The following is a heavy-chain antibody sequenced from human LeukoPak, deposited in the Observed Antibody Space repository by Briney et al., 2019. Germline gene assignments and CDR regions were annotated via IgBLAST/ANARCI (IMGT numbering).Heavy chain of an antibody. J-gene: IGHJ3*02. CDR1: DFSISSGYY. D-gene: IGHD3-22*01. V-gene: IGHV4-38-2*02. CDR2: IYYSGST. Sequence: PSETLSLTCAVSDFSISSGYYWGWIRQPPGKGLEWIGSIYYSGSTYYNPSLKSRVTISIDTSKNQFSLKLSSVTAADTAVYYCVRDQNYYDSSGYYLVAFDIWGQGTMVTVSS. CDR3: VRDQNYYDSSGYYLVAFDI.